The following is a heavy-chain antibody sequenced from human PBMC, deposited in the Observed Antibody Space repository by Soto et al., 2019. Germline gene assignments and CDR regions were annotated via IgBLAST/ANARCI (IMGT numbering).Heavy chain of an antibody. CDR1: GDSISSYY. CDR3: ARALASAAGLYFDY. V-gene: IGHV4-4*07. D-gene: IGHD6-13*01. J-gene: IGHJ4*02. Sequence: PSETLSLTCTVSGDSISSYYWSWIRQPAGKGMEWIGRIHTTENTNYNPSLRSRVTMSVDTSNNQFSLKLTSLTAADTAVYYCARALASAAGLYFDYWGQGTVVTVSS. CDR2: IHTTENT.